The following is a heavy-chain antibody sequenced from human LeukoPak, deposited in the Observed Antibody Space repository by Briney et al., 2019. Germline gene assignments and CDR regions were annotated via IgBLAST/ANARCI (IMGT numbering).Heavy chain of an antibody. V-gene: IGHV1-2*02. CDR3: ARDWYYYDSSGTPYLDY. J-gene: IGHJ4*02. Sequence: ASVKVSCKASGYTFTGYYMHWVRQAPGQGLEWMGWINPNSGDTNYAQKFQGRVTMTRDTSISTAYMELSRLRSDDTAVYYCARDWYYYDSSGTPYLDYWGQGTLVTVSS. CDR2: INPNSGDT. CDR1: GYTFTGYY. D-gene: IGHD3-22*01.